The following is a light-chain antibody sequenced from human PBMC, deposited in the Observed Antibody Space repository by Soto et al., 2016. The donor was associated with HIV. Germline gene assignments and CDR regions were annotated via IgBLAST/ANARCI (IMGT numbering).Light chain of an antibody. V-gene: IGKV1-16*02. CDR1: QDINNY. CDR2: AAS. Sequence: DIQMTQSPSSLSASVGDRVILTCRASQDINNYLAWFQQKPGKAPKSLIYAASTSQSGVSSKFSGSGSGTDFTLTISSLQPEDLATYFCQQYKNYPLTFGGGTKVEIK. J-gene: IGKJ4*01. CDR3: QQYKNYPLT.